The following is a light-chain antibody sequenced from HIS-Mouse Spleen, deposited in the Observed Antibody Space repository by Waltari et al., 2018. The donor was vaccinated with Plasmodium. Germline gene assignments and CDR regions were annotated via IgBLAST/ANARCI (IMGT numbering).Light chain of an antibody. Sequence: SYELTQPPSVSVSPGQTASIPCSGDKLGYKYACWYQQKPGQSPVLVIYQESKRPSGIPERFSGSNSGNTATLTISGTQAMDEADYYCQAWDSSTVVFGGGTKLTVL. CDR3: QAWDSSTVV. V-gene: IGLV3-1*01. CDR1: KLGYKY. J-gene: IGLJ2*01. CDR2: QES.